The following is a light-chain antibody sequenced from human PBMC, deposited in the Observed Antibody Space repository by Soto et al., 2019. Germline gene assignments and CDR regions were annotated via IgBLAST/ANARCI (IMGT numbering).Light chain of an antibody. J-gene: IGKJ5*01. CDR2: DAS. CDR3: QQRSQWPTT. V-gene: IGKV3-11*01. Sequence: PGERATLSCRASQSISTDLAWYQQRPGQAPSLLIYDASNRATGIPSRFAGSGSGTDFTLTISSLEPEDLAVYFCQQRSQWPTTFGQGTRLEIK. CDR1: QSISTD.